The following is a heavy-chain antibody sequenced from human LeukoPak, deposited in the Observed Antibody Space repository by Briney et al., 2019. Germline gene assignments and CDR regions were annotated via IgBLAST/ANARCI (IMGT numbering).Heavy chain of an antibody. Sequence: SETLSLTCTVSGGSISGYYWTWIRQPPGKGLEWIGYIYSSGSTKYNPSLKSPITISVDTSKNQLSLKLSSVTAADTAVYYCARGQQWFDPWGQGTLVTVSS. V-gene: IGHV4-59*12. CDR3: ARGQQWFDP. CDR1: GGSISGYY. J-gene: IGHJ5*02. CDR2: IYSSGST. D-gene: IGHD6-13*01.